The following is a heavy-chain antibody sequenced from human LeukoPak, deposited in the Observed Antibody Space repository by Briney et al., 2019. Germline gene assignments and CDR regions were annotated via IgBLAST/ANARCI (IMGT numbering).Heavy chain of an antibody. CDR3: ARDKVVVAANYYYYYMDV. Sequence: SETLSLTCTVSGGSISSYYWSWIRQPAGKGLEWIGRIYTSGSTNYNPSLKSRVTMSVDTSKNQFSLKLSSVTAADTAVYYCARDKVVVAANYYYYYMDVWGKGTTVTISS. D-gene: IGHD2-15*01. CDR2: IYTSGST. J-gene: IGHJ6*03. V-gene: IGHV4-4*07. CDR1: GGSISSYY.